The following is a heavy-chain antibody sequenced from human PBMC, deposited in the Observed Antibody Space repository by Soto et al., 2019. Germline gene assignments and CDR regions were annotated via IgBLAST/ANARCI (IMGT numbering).Heavy chain of an antibody. V-gene: IGHV4-31*03. Sequence: QVQLQESGPGLVKPSQTLSLTCTVSGGSISSGGYYWSRIRQYPGKGLEWIGYIYYSGSTYYNPSLKSRVTISVDTSKKQFSPKMSSVTAADTAVYSCARDEDTAGLGMDVWGQGTTVTVSS. CDR3: ARDEDTAGLGMDV. CDR1: GGSISSGGYY. CDR2: IYYSGST. J-gene: IGHJ6*02.